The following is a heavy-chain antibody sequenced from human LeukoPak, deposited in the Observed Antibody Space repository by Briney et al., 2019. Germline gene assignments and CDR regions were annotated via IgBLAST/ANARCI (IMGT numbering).Heavy chain of an antibody. CDR2: ISSSGSTI. CDR3: ARDLSIAARGGI. Sequence: GGSLRLSCAASGFTPSSYEMNWVRHAPGQGLEWVSYISSSGSTIYYAHSVKGRFTISRDNAKNSLYLQMNSLRAEDTAFYYCARDLSIAARGGIWGQGTMVTVSS. CDR1: GFTPSSYE. D-gene: IGHD6-6*01. J-gene: IGHJ3*02. V-gene: IGHV3-48*03.